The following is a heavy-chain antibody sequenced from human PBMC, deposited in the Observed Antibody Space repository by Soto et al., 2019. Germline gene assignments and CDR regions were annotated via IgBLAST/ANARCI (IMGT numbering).Heavy chain of an antibody. J-gene: IGHJ3*02. V-gene: IGHV3-23*01. D-gene: IGHD4-4*01. CDR1: GFTLICHA. CDR2: ISGSGGST. Sequence: GCLRPSFSASGFTLICHALSWVRPAPGKGLEWVSAISGSGGSTYYADSVKGRFTISRDNSKNTLYLQMNSLRAEDTAVYYCAKGDYSNYVGAFDIWGQGTMVTVSS. CDR3: AKGDYSNYVGAFDI.